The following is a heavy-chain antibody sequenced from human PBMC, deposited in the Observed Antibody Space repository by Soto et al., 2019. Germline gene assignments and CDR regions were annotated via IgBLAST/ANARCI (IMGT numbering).Heavy chain of an antibody. Sequence: PAGCLRLSCAASRFTFSSYAMSRFRQPPGKGLEWVSAISGSGGSTYYADSVKGRFTISRDNSKNTLYLQMNSLRAEDTAVYSCAKGRYSGYDYSDCWGQGTLVTVTS. V-gene: IGHV3-23*01. CDR1: RFTFSSYA. J-gene: IGHJ4*02. CDR2: ISGSGGST. CDR3: AKGRYSGYDYSDC. D-gene: IGHD5-12*01.